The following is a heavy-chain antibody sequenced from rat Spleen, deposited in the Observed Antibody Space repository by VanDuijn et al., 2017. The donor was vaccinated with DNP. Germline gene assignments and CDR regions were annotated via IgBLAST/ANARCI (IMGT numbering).Heavy chain of an antibody. CDR2: ISTSGAVT. Sequence: EVQLVESGGGLVQPGGSMKLSCVGSGFTFSTFPMAWVRQAPTKGLEWVAAISTSGAVTYYRDSVKGRFTISRDNVKDILYLQMDSLRSEDTATYYCTRRGIRVRYIDYWGQGVMVTVSS. J-gene: IGHJ2*01. CDR1: GFTFSTFP. D-gene: IGHD4-1*01. CDR3: TRRGIRVRYIDY. V-gene: IGHV5-46*01.